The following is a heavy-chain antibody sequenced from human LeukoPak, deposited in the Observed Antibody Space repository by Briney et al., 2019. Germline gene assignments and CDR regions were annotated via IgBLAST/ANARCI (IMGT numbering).Heavy chain of an antibody. J-gene: IGHJ5*02. CDR2: IYYSGST. V-gene: IGHV4-59*12. Sequence: SETLSLTCTVSGGSISSYYWSWIRQPPGKGLEWIGYIYYSGSTNYNPSLKSRVTISVDTSKNQFSLKLSSVTAADTAVYYCARDHSGYELLAWFDPWGQGTLVTVSS. CDR1: GGSISSYY. CDR3: ARDHSGYELLAWFDP. D-gene: IGHD5-12*01.